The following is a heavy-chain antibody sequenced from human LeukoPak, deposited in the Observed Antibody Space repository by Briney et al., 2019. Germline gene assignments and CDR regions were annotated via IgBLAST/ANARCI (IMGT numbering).Heavy chain of an antibody. D-gene: IGHD2-2*01. CDR2: IYSGGST. CDR3: ARDFWAGYCSSTSCYHYYYGMDV. V-gene: IGHV3-53*01. J-gene: IGHJ6*02. Sequence: GGSLRLSCAASGFTVSSNYMSWVRQAPGKGLEWVSVIYSGGSTYYADSVKGRFTISRDNSKNTLYLQMNSLRAEDTAVYYCARDFWAGYCSSTSCYHYYYGMDVWGQGTTVTVSS. CDR1: GFTVSSNY.